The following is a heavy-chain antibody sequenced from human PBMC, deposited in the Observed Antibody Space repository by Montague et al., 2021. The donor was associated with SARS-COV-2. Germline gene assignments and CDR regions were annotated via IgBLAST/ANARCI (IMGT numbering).Heavy chain of an antibody. D-gene: IGHD1-26*01. Sequence: SLRLSCSASGFTVSSNYMSWVRQAPGKGLEWVSVIYSGSSTYYADSVKGRFTISRDNSKNSLYLQMNILRVEDAALYYCVRGYYGGPFDNWGQGTLVTVSS. V-gene: IGHV3-53*01. CDR3: VRGYYGGPFDN. CDR1: GFTVSSNY. J-gene: IGHJ4*02. CDR2: IYSGSST.